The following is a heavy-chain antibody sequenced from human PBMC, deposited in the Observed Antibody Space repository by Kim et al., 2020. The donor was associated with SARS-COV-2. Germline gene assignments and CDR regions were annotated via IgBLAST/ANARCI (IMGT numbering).Heavy chain of an antibody. V-gene: IGHV4-39*01. Sequence: SETLSLTCTVSGGSISSSTYYWGWIRQPPGKGLEWIGSIFYSGSTYYNPSLKSRVTISVDTSKNQFSLRMSSVTAADTAVYYCASPPMVRGVYYFDYWG. CDR2: IFYSGST. CDR1: GGSISSSTYY. D-gene: IGHD3-10*01. CDR3: ASPPMVRGVYYFDY. J-gene: IGHJ4*01.